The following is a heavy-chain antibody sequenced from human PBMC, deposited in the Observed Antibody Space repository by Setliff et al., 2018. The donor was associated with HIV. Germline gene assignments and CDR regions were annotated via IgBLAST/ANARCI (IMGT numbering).Heavy chain of an antibody. J-gene: IGHJ3*01. CDR3: ARRDGRSMNAFQI. CDR1: QYTFSTYW. V-gene: IGHV5-51*01. D-gene: IGHD6-13*01. CDR2: IYPDDSNI. Sequence: GESLKISCQGSQYTFSTYWIGWVRQMPGEGLEWMGVIYPDDSNIRYNPSFQSQVTISADKSIATAYLEIHNLKASDTATYYCARRDGRSMNAFQIWGPGTKVTVSS.